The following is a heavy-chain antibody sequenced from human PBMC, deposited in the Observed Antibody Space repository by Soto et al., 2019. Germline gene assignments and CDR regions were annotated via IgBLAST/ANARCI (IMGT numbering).Heavy chain of an antibody. D-gene: IGHD3-22*01. CDR3: ARYPTRRNYYDSSGATSEGSAFDI. CDR2: IIPIFGTA. J-gene: IGHJ3*02. CDR1: GGTFSSYA. V-gene: IGHV1-69*01. Sequence: QVQLVQSGAEVKKPGSSVKVSCKASGGTFSSYAISWVRQAPGQGLEWMGGIIPIFGTANYAQKFQGSVTITADESTSTAYMELSSLRSEGTAVYYCARYPTRRNYYDSSGATSEGSAFDIWGQGTMVTVSS.